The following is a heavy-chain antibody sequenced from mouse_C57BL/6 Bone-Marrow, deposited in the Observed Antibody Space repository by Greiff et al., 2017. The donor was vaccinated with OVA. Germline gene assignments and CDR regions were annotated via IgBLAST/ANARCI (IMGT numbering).Heavy chain of an antibody. CDR3: AREGYYVYYWYFDV. CDR1: GYTFTSYW. Sequence: VKLKQPGAELVKPGASVKLSCKASGYTFTSYWMHWVKQRPGQGLEWIGMIHPNSGSTNYNEKFKSKATLTVDKSSSTAYMQLSSLTSEDSAVYYCAREGYYVYYWYFDVWGTGTTVTVSS. V-gene: IGHV1-64*01. J-gene: IGHJ1*03. D-gene: IGHD1-2*01. CDR2: IHPNSGST.